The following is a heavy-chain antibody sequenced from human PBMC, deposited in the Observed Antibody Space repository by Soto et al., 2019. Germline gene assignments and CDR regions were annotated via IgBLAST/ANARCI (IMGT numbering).Heavy chain of an antibody. CDR3: ARHGRCSSTSCYAKYYYYSGRDV. CDR1: GYSFTSYW. CDR2: IYPGDSDT. J-gene: IGHJ6*02. V-gene: IGHV5-51*01. D-gene: IGHD2-2*01. Sequence: PGESLKISCKGSGYSFTSYWIGWVRQMPGKGLEWMGIIYPGDSDTRYSPSFQGQVTISADKSISTAYLQWSSLKASDTAMYYYARHGRCSSTSCYAKYYYYSGRDVWGQGTTVTVS.